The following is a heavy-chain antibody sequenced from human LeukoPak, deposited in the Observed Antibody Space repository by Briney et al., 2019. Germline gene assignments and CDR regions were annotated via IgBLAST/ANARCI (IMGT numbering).Heavy chain of an antibody. CDR3: TAPLRFLEWLLSPHNWYYYMDV. Sequence: GGSLRLSCAASGFTFSSYSMNWVRQAPGKGLEWVGRIKSKTDGGTTDYAAPVKGRFTISRDDSKNTLYLQMNSLKTEDTAVYYCTAPLRFLEWLLSPHNWYYYMDVWGKGTTVTVSS. CDR2: IKSKTDGGTT. D-gene: IGHD3-3*01. CDR1: GFTFSSYS. V-gene: IGHV3-15*01. J-gene: IGHJ6*03.